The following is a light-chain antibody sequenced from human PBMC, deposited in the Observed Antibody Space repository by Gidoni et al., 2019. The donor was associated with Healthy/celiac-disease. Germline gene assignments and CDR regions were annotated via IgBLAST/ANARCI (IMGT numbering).Light chain of an antibody. CDR1: QSISSY. J-gene: IGKJ1*01. CDR2: AAS. V-gene: IGKV1-39*01. Sequence: DIQMTQSPSSLSASVGDRVTITCRASQSISSYLNWYQQKPGKAPKLLIYAASSLQSGVPSRFSGSGYGTDFTLTISSLQPEDVATYYCQQSYSTWTFGQGTKVEIK. CDR3: QQSYSTWT.